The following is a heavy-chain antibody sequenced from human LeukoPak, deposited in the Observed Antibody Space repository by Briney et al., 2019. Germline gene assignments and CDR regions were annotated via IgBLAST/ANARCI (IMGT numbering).Heavy chain of an antibody. CDR2: ISGSGGST. CDR1: GFTFSSYA. D-gene: IGHD6-19*01. Sequence: GGSLRLSCAASGFTFSSYAMSWVRQAPGKGLEWVSAISGSGGSTYYAGSVKGRFTISRDNSKNTLYLQMNSLRAEDTAVYYCAKDLEQWLVGGVDYWGQGTLVTVSS. J-gene: IGHJ4*02. CDR3: AKDLEQWLVGGVDY. V-gene: IGHV3-23*01.